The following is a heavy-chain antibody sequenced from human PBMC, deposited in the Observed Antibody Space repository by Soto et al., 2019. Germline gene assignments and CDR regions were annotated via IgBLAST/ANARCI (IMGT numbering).Heavy chain of an antibody. CDR1: GYTFTSFD. J-gene: IGHJ3*02. Sequence: GASVKFSCKAPGYTFTSFDINWVRQATGQGRECMGWMNPNSGGAGYXXKFQGRVXXTRNTSRSTGXMELSXRVSEETDVXYCARGAYYDFWSGYYYAFDIWGQGTMVTXS. D-gene: IGHD3-3*01. CDR3: ARGAYYDFWSGYYYAFDI. CDR2: MNPNSGGA. V-gene: IGHV1-8*01.